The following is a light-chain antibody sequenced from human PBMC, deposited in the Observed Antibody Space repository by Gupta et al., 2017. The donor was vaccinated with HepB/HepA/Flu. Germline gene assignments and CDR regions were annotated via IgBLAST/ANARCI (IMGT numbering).Light chain of an antibody. Sequence: QSALTQPRSESGSPGQSVTISCTGTSSDVGGYKYVSWYQQHPGKAPKLMIYDLSKRPSGVPDRFSGSKSGNTASLTISGLQAEDEADYYCCSYAGSYTFVFGGGTKLTVL. V-gene: IGLV2-11*01. CDR2: DLS. CDR3: CSYAGSYTFV. J-gene: IGLJ3*02. CDR1: SSDVGGYKY.